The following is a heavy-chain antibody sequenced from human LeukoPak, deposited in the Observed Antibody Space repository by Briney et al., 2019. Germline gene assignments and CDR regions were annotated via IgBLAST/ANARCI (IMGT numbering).Heavy chain of an antibody. CDR3: ASSYRGKKLPFDY. J-gene: IGHJ4*02. V-gene: IGHV1-18*01. D-gene: IGHD1-7*01. CDR1: GGTFSSYA. CDR2: ISAYNGNT. Sequence: GSSVKVSCKASGGTFSSYAISWVRQAPGQGLEWMGWISAYNGNTNYAQKLQGRVTMTTDTSTSTAYMELRSLRSDDTAVYYCASSYRGKKLPFDYWGQGTLVTVSS.